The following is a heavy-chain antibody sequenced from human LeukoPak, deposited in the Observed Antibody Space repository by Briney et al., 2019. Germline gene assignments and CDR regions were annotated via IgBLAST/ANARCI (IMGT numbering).Heavy chain of an antibody. Sequence: GRSLRLSCAASGFTFSSYGMHWVRQAPGKGLEWVTFIRHDGSNNYYADSGKGRFTISRDNSENTLFLQMNSLRGDDTALYYCAKEGAAASIDSWGQGTLVTVSS. CDR2: IRHDGSNN. CDR3: AKEGAAASIDS. V-gene: IGHV3-30*02. CDR1: GFTFSSYG. J-gene: IGHJ4*02. D-gene: IGHD6-13*01.